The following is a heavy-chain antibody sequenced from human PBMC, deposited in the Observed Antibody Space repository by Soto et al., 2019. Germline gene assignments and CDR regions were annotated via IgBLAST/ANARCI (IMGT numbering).Heavy chain of an antibody. CDR1: GGSISSYY. J-gene: IGHJ6*02. V-gene: IGHV4-59*08. CDR3: ARSFARRRDYYYGMDV. Sequence: PSETLSLTCTVSGGSISSYYWSWIRQPPGKGLEWIGYIYYSGSTNYNPSLKSRVTISVDTSKNQFSLKLSSVTAADTAVYYCARSFARRRDYYYGMDVWGQGTTVTVSS. CDR2: IYYSGST.